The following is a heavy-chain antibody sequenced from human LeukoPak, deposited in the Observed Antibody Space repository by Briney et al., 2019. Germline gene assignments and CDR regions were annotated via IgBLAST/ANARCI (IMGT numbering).Heavy chain of an antibody. J-gene: IGHJ4*02. CDR1: GFTFSSYA. Sequence: GGSLRLSCAASGFTFSSYAMSWVRQAPGKGLEWVSAISGSGGSTYYADSVKGRFTTSRDNSKNTLYLQMNSLRAEDTAVYYCAKDLANRGAAAAYYFDYWGQGTLVTVSS. V-gene: IGHV3-23*01. CDR3: AKDLANRGAAAAYYFDY. CDR2: ISGSGGST. D-gene: IGHD2-2*01.